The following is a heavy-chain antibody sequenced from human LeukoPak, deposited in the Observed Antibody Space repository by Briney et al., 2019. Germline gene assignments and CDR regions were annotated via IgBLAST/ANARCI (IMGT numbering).Heavy chain of an antibody. V-gene: IGHV3-23*01. Sequence: GGSLRLSCAASGFTFSSYAMSWVRQAPGKGLEWVSTLSDSSAYTYYADSVKGRFTISRDNSKNTLYLQMNSLRAEDTAVYYCAKDTPAPSCSSTSCYEHFDYWGQGTLVTVSS. CDR3: AKDTPAPSCSSTSCYEHFDY. CDR2: LSDSSAYT. J-gene: IGHJ4*02. CDR1: GFTFSSYA. D-gene: IGHD2-2*01.